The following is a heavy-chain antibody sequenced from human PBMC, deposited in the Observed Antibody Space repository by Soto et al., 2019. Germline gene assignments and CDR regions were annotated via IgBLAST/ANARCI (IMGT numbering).Heavy chain of an antibody. Sequence: GGSLRLSCAASGFTFSNAWMNWVRQAPGKGLEWVGRIKSKTDGGTTDYAAPVKGRFTISRDDSKNTPYLQMNSLKTEDTAVYYCTTGPPRYCSGGSCYADYYYYYGMDVWGQGTTVTVSS. V-gene: IGHV3-15*07. CDR2: IKSKTDGGTT. CDR3: TTGPPRYCSGGSCYADYYYYYGMDV. CDR1: GFTFSNAW. D-gene: IGHD2-15*01. J-gene: IGHJ6*02.